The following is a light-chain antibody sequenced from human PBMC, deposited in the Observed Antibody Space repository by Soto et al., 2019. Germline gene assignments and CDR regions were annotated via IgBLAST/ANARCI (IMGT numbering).Light chain of an antibody. CDR1: QGISSY. Sequence: IQLTQSPSSLSASVGDRVTITCRASQGISSYLAWYQQKPGKAPKLLIYAASTLQSGVPSRFSGGASGTDFTLTISSLQPEDFATYYCQQVNSYPPTFGQGTRLEIK. CDR2: AAS. CDR3: QQVNSYPPT. V-gene: IGKV1-9*01. J-gene: IGKJ5*01.